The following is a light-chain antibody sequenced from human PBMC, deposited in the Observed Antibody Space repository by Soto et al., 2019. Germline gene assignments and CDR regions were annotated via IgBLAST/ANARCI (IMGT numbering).Light chain of an antibody. V-gene: IGLV2-11*01. CDR3: CSYAGSYNHV. Sequence: QSALTQPRSVSGSPGQSVTISCTGTSSDVGGYNYVSWYQQHPGKAPKLMIYDVSKRPSGVPDRFSGSKSANTASLTISGLQAEDEADYYCCSYAGSYNHVFGTGTKLTVL. J-gene: IGLJ1*01. CDR2: DVS. CDR1: SSDVGGYNY.